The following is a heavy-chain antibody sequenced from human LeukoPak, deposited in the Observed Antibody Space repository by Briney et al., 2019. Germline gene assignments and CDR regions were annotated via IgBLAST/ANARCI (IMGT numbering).Heavy chain of an antibody. D-gene: IGHD3-10*01. J-gene: IGHJ5*02. CDR3: ATLAADMVREVTNWFDP. Sequence: GASVKVSCKASGYTFTSYYMHWVRQAPGQGLEWMGIINPSGGSTSYAQKFQGRVTMTRDMSTSTVYMELSSLRTEDTAVYYCATLAADMVREVTNWFDPWGQGTLVTVSS. V-gene: IGHV1-46*01. CDR2: INPSGGST. CDR1: GYTFTSYY.